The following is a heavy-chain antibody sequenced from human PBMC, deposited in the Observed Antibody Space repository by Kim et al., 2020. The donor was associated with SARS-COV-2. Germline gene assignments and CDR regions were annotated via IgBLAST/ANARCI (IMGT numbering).Heavy chain of an antibody. D-gene: IGHD3-9*01. CDR3: SSGGITDYYSYFD. V-gene: IGHV3-49*03. J-gene: IGHJ4*01. CDR1: GFNFRDYA. Sequence: GGSLRLSCTASGFNFRDYALSWFRQAPGRRPEWLGFIRVQNDGGTAVYLASVRGRFTISRDDSKHIAYLQMNNLKSEDTSDCDCSSGGITDYYSYFD. CDR2: IRVQNDGGTA.